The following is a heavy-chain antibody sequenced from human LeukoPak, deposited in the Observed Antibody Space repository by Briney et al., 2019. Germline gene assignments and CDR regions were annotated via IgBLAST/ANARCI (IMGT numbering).Heavy chain of an antibody. V-gene: IGHV3-7*01. D-gene: IGHD1-26*01. Sequence: QPGGSLRLSCTASGFTFGDYAMSWVRQAPGKGLEWVANIKQDGSEKYYVDSVKGRFTISRDNAKYSLFLQMNSLRAEDTAVYCARESGSYPLEFDYWGQGTLVTVSS. CDR3: ARESGSYPLEFDY. J-gene: IGHJ4*02. CDR2: IKQDGSEK. CDR1: GFTFGDYA.